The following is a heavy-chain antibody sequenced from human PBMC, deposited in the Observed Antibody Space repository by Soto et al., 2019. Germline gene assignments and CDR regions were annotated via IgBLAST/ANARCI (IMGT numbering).Heavy chain of an antibody. CDR1: GYSFTSYF. V-gene: IGHV5-51*01. D-gene: IGHD2-2*01. Sequence: GESVKSSCKGSGYSFTSYFIGCVRQMPGKGLEWMGIIYPGYSDTRYSPSFQGQVTISADKSISTAYLQWSSLEASDTAMYYCARQRGYCSSSSCYEGSSFDYWGQGTLVTVSS. CDR3: ARQRGYCSSSSCYEGSSFDY. CDR2: IYPGYSDT. J-gene: IGHJ4*02.